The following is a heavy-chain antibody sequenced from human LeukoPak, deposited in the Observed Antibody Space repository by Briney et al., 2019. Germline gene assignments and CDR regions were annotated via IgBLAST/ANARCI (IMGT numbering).Heavy chain of an antibody. CDR3: AKGDYYDSSGYYYDY. D-gene: IGHD3-22*01. J-gene: IGHJ4*02. V-gene: IGHV3-30*18. CDR2: ISYDGSNK. CDR1: GFTFSSYG. Sequence: GGSLRLSCAASGFTFSSYGMHWVRQAPGKGLEWVAVISYDGSNKYHADSVKGRFTISRDNSKNTLYLQMNSLRAEDTAVYYCAKGDYYDSSGYYYDYWGQGTLVTVSS.